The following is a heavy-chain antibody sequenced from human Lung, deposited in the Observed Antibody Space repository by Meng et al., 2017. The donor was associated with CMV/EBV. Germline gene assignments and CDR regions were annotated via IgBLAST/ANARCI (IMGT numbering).Heavy chain of an antibody. CDR1: GDSITNHNW. J-gene: IGHJ1*01. Sequence: QVALRESAPALVKPSETLSLTCAVYGDSITNHNWWAWVRQPPGKGLEWIGEIPHRGSSAYNPSLKSRVSMSIDKSKNQFSLKLTSVTAADTAVYHCLRRSGGSVWGQGTLVTVSS. CDR2: IPHRGSS. CDR3: LRRSGGSV. V-gene: IGHV4-4*02. D-gene: IGHD3-10*01.